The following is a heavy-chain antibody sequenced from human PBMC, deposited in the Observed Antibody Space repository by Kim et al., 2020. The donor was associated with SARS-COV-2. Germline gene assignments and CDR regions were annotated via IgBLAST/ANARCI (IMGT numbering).Heavy chain of an antibody. Sequence: GGSLRLSCAASGFTFSSYGMHWVRQAPGKGLEWVAVIWYDGSNKYYADSVKGRFTISRDNSKNTLYLQMNSLRAEDTAVYYCARDRPKGGGMDVWGQGTTVTVSS. CDR3: ARDRPKGGGMDV. V-gene: IGHV3-33*01. D-gene: IGHD2-15*01. CDR1: GFTFSSYG. J-gene: IGHJ6*02. CDR2: IWYDGSNK.